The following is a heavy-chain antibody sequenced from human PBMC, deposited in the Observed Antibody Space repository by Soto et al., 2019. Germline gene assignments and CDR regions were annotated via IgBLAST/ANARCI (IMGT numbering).Heavy chain of an antibody. Sequence: PSETLSLTCAVYGGSFSGYYWSWIRQPPGKGLEWIGEINHSGSTNYNPSLKSRVTISVDTSKNQFSLRLISVTAADTAKYFCARLSGYCVSTSCHGYYGMDVWGQGTTVTVSS. CDR2: INHSGST. CDR1: GGSFSGYY. V-gene: IGHV4-34*01. CDR3: ARLSGYCVSTSCHGYYGMDV. J-gene: IGHJ6*02. D-gene: IGHD2-2*03.